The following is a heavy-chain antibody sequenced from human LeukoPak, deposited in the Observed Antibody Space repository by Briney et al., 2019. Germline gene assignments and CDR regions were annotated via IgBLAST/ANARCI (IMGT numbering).Heavy chain of an antibody. CDR2: ISGSGGST. J-gene: IGHJ6*02. CDR3: AKGTTTYYYYYGMDV. CDR1: GFTFSSYA. Sequence: GGSLRLSCAASGFTFSSYAMSWVRQAPGKGLEWVSAISGSGGSTYYADSVKGRFTIPRDKSKNTLYLQMNSLRAEDTAVYYCAKGTTTYYYYYGMDVWGQGTTVTVSS. D-gene: IGHD1-7*01. V-gene: IGHV3-23*01.